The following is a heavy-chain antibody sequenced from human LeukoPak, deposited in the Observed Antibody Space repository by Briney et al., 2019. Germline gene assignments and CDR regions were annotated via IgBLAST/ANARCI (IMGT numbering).Heavy chain of an antibody. CDR1: GITFSNYA. Sequence: GGSLRLSCVASGITFSNYAVSWVRQAPEKGLDWVSVISGSAHKIRYADSVKGRFTISRDNSENIVYLQMNNLGVEDTAVYYCAGRPTGYSSGYIHWGQGTLVTVSS. CDR2: ISGSAHKI. D-gene: IGHD5-18*01. V-gene: IGHV3-23*01. CDR3: AGRPTGYSSGYIH. J-gene: IGHJ4*02.